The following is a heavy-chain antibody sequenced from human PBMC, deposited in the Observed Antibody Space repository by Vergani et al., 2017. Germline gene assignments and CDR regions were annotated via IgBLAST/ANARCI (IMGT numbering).Heavy chain of an antibody. CDR2: IYYSGST. D-gene: IGHD6-19*01. Sequence: QLQPQESGPGLVKPSATLSLTCSVSGASIRSSNYYWGWIRQPPWNGLEWIAGIYYSGSTYYNPSLKSRVTISVDTSKNQFSLKLSSVTAADTAVYFWARHSTVEWLVKLGWIDPWGQGILVTVSS. CDR3: ARHSTVEWLVKLGWIDP. J-gene: IGHJ5*02. CDR1: GASIRSSNYY. V-gene: IGHV4-39*01.